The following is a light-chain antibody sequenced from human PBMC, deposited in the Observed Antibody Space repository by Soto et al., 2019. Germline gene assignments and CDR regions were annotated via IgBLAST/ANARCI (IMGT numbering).Light chain of an antibody. CDR1: NIGSKS. CDR2: DDS. V-gene: IGLV3-21*02. Sequence: SYELTQPPSVSVAPGQTARITCGGSNIGSKSGHWYQQKPGQAPVLVVYDDSDRPSGIPERFSGSNSGNTATLTISRVEAGDEAVYYCQVWDTSSDHVVFGGGTKLTVL. J-gene: IGLJ2*01. CDR3: QVWDTSSDHVV.